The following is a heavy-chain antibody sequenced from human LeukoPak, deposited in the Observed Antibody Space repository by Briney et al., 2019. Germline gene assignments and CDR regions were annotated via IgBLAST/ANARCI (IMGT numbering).Heavy chain of an antibody. J-gene: IGHJ4*02. V-gene: IGHV4-34*01. D-gene: IGHD6-13*01. CDR1: GGSFSGYY. CDR3: ARLEGSSSSGYSSSWYLDY. CDR2: INHSGST. Sequence: SETLSLTCAVYGGSFSGYYWSWIRQPPGKGLEWIGEINHSGSTNYNPSLKSRVTISVDTSKNQFSLKLSSVTAADTAVYYCARLEGSSSSGYSSSWYLDYWGQGTLVTVSS.